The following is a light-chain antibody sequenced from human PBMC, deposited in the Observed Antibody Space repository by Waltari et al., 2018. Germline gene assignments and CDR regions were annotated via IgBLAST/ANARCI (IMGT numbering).Light chain of an antibody. Sequence: HSALTQPASVSGSPGQSITISCTGTSSDVGGYNSVSCYQQHTGKAPKLMIYEVSHRPSGVSNRFSGSKSGNTASLTISGLQAEDEADYYCSSYTSSSTLLYVFGTGTKVTVL. CDR3: SSYTSSSTLLYV. V-gene: IGLV2-14*01. CDR1: SSDVGGYNS. J-gene: IGLJ1*01. CDR2: EVS.